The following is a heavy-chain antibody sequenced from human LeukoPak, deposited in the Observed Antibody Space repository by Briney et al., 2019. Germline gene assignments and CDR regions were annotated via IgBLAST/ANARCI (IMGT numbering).Heavy chain of an antibody. CDR2: IREDGSDK. CDR1: GFTFSNYW. J-gene: IGHJ4*02. D-gene: IGHD3-9*01. CDR3: ARDFDRSLDF. V-gene: IGHV3-7*03. Sequence: PGGSPRLSCAASGFTFSNYWMSWVRRAPGKGLEWVANIREDGSDKYYVDSVKGRFTISKDNAKNSLYLQMNSLRAEDTAVYYCARDFDRSLDFWGQGTLVTVPS.